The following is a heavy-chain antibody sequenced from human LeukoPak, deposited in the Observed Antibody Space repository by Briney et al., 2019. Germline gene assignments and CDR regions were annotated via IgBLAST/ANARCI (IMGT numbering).Heavy chain of an antibody. D-gene: IGHD6-13*01. CDR2: IIPIFGTA. J-gene: IGHJ6*02. CDR1: GGTFSSYA. Sequence: GASVKVSCKASGGTFSSYAIGWVRLAPGQGLEWMGGIIPIFGTANYAQKFQGRVTITTDESTSTAYMELSSLRSDDTAVYYCARQGRAGLKGMDVWGQGTTVTVSS. CDR3: ARQGRAGLKGMDV. V-gene: IGHV1-69*05.